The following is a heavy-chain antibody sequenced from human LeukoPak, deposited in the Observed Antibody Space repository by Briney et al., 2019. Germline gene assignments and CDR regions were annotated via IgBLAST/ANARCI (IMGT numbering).Heavy chain of an antibody. Sequence: KTGGSLRLSCAASGFAFSTSAMNWVRQVPGKGLEWVSSVDYDSSHIYYAASVRGRFTISRDNARDSVYLQMDSLRVEDTAVYYCTRDPLRYLRVGHYDYWGQGTLVAVSS. D-gene: IGHD3-9*01. CDR2: VDYDSSHI. CDR3: TRDPLRYLRVGHYDY. J-gene: IGHJ4*02. V-gene: IGHV3-21*01. CDR1: GFAFSTSA.